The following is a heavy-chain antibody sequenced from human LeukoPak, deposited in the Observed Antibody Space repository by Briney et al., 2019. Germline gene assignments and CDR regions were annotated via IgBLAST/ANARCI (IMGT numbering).Heavy chain of an antibody. CDR1: GDSVSTNSVG. J-gene: IGHJ4*02. CDR3: ARGWLQSGFDY. Sequence: SQTLSLTCAISGDSVSTNSVGWDWIRQSPSRGLEWLGRTYYNSNWYNHYAVSVKSRIIINPDTSKNQFSLQLTSVTPEDTAVYYCARGWLQSGFDYWGQGTLVTVSS. CDR2: TYYNSNWYN. D-gene: IGHD5-24*01. V-gene: IGHV6-1*01.